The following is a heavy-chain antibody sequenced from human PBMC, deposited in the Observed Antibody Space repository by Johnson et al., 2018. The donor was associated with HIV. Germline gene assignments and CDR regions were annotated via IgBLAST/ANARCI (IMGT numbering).Heavy chain of an antibody. D-gene: IGHD6-19*01. J-gene: IGHJ3*02. Sequence: VQLVESGGGLVQPGGSLRLSCAASGFTVSSNYMSWVRQAPGKGLEWVSVIYSGGSTYYADSVKGRFTISRDNSKNTVYLQMNSLRAEDTAVYYCAREGGQWLVLVDAFDIWGQGTMVTVSS. CDR3: AREGGQWLVLVDAFDI. CDR1: GFTVSSNY. CDR2: IYSGGST. V-gene: IGHV3-66*01.